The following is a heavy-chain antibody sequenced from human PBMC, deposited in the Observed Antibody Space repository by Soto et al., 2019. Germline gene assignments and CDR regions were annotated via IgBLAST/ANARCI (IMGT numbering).Heavy chain of an antibody. V-gene: IGHV4-34*02. Sequence: QVQLQQWGAGLLKASETLSLTCVVSGGSFSGYFWTWIRQSPGRGLEWIGEISHSGSRNYNPAFQSRVTISVDSSKHHVSLILSSVTAADSATYFCARGLAYDRPITVAEPFDSWGQGTLGTVSS. CDR1: GGSFSGYF. D-gene: IGHD6-19*01. J-gene: IGHJ4*02. CDR3: ARGLAYDRPITVAEPFDS. CDR2: ISHSGSR.